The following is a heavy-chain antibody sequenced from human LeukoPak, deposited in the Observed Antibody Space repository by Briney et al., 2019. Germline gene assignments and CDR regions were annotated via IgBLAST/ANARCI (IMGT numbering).Heavy chain of an antibody. CDR3: ARVSVAGTSNYYYYYYMDV. V-gene: IGHV1-8*01. CDR1: GYTFTSYD. J-gene: IGHJ6*03. D-gene: IGHD6-19*01. CDR2: MNPNSGNT. Sequence: ASVKVSCKVSGYTFTSYDINWVRQATGQGLEWMGWMNPNSGNTGYAQKFQGRVTMTRNTSISTAYMELSSLRSEDTAVYYCARVSVAGTSNYYYYYYMDVWGKGTTVTVSS.